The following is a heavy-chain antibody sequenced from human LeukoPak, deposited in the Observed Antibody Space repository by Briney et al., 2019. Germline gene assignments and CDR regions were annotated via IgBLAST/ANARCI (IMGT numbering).Heavy chain of an antibody. Sequence: GGSLRLSCAASGFTFSSYAMSWVRQAPGKGLEWVSAISGSGGSTYYADSVKGRFTISRDNSKNTLYLQMNSLRAEDTAVYYCAKDQITYYDFWSGPHFDYWGQGTLVTVSS. D-gene: IGHD3-3*01. CDR3: AKDQITYYDFWSGPHFDY. CDR2: ISGSGGST. V-gene: IGHV3-23*01. CDR1: GFTFSSYA. J-gene: IGHJ4*02.